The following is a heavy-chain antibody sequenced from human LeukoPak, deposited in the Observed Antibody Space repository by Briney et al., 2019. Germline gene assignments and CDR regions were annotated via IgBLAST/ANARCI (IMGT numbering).Heavy chain of an antibody. CDR2: IYYTGRT. J-gene: IGHJ5*02. CDR1: GGSISYYY. Sequence: SETLSLTCTVSGGSISYYYWTWLRQPPGKGLQWIGQIYYTGRTYYNPSLERRVTISLDTSRIQFSLIMTSVTAADTAMYYCARGGTYNDILSFDPWGQGTLVSVSS. D-gene: IGHD3-9*01. V-gene: IGHV4-59*01. CDR3: ARGGTYNDILSFDP.